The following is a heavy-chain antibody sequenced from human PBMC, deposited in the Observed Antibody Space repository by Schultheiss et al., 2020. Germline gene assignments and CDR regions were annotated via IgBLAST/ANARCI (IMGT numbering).Heavy chain of an antibody. Sequence: GGSLRLSCAASGFTFSSYGMHWVRQAPGKGLEWVAVISYDGSNKYYADSVKGRFTISRDNSKNTLYLQMNSLRAEDTAVYYCARELIDIVVVPAAKGGFDYWGQGTLVTISS. CDR1: GFTFSSYG. J-gene: IGHJ4*02. CDR2: ISYDGSNK. CDR3: ARELIDIVVVPAAKGGFDY. D-gene: IGHD2-2*01. V-gene: IGHV3-30*05.